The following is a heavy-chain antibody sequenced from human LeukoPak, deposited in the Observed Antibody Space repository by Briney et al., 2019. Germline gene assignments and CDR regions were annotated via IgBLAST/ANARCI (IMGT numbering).Heavy chain of an antibody. V-gene: IGHV4-34*01. CDR1: GGSFSGYY. J-gene: IGHJ4*02. CDR2: IYYSGST. D-gene: IGHD3-3*01. CDR3: ARHALSTEKWSGYPTSFDY. Sequence: PSETLSLTCAVYGGSFSGYYWSWIRQPPGKGLEWIGSIYYSGSTYYNPSLKSRVTISVDTSKNQFSLKLSSVTAADTAVYYCARHALSTEKWSGYPTSFDYWGQGTLVTVSS.